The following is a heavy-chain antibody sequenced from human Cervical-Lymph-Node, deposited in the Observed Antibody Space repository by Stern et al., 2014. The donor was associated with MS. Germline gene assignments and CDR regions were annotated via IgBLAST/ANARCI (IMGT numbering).Heavy chain of an antibody. CDR3: ARSGSYFSPFDY. CDR2: ISYDGRNR. J-gene: IGHJ4*02. CDR1: GFTFSEYT. Sequence: VQLVESGGGVFQPGRSLRLSCAASGFTFSEYTMHWVRQAPGKGPEWVALISYDGRNRYYADSVKGRFTISRDKSKNTLYLQMNTLKTEDTAVFYCARSGSYFSPFDYWGQGTLVTVSS. D-gene: IGHD1-26*01. V-gene: IGHV3-30*04.